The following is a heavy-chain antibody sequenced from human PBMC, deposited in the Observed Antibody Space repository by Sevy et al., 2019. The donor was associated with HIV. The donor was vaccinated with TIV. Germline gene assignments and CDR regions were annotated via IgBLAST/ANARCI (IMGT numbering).Heavy chain of an antibody. CDR2: LSYDGRNK. CDR3: AKDFTGYNGMDV. CDR1: GIMFTTSG. D-gene: IGHD3-9*01. J-gene: IGHJ6*02. Sequence: GGSLRLSCAVSGIMFTTSGMHWVRQAPGKGLEWVAVLSYDGRNKFYGDSVKGRFTISRDNSKNILFLQMNSLRAEDTAVYYCAKDFTGYNGMDVWGQGTMVTVSS. V-gene: IGHV3-30*18.